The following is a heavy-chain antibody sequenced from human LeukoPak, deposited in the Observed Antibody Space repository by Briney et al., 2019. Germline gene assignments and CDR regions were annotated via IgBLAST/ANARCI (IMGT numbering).Heavy chain of an antibody. J-gene: IGHJ6*02. CDR3: ARGDIKQWLVTYYYYYGMDV. V-gene: IGHV4-34*01. Sequence: SETLSLTCAVYGGSFSGYYWSWIRQPPGKGLEWIGEINHSGSTNYNPSLKSRVTISVDTSKNQFSLKLSSVTAADTAVYYCARGDIKQWLVTYYYYYGMDVWGQGTTVTASS. CDR2: INHSGST. D-gene: IGHD6-19*01. CDR1: GGSFSGYY.